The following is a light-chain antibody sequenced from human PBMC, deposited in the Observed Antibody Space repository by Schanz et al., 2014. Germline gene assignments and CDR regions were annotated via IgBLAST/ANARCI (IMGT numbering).Light chain of an antibody. CDR2: DVS. CDR1: SSDVGSYKL. Sequence: QSALTQPASVSGSPGQSITISCTGTSSDVGSYKLVSWYQQHPGKAPKLMIYDVSNRPSGISNRFSGSKSGNTASLTISGLQAEDEADYYCCSYVSSTTPYVFGFGTKLTVL. CDR3: CSYVSSTTPYV. V-gene: IGLV2-23*02. J-gene: IGLJ1*01.